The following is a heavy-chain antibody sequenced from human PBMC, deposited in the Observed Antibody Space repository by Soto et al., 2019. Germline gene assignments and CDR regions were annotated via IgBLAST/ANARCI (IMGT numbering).Heavy chain of an antibody. J-gene: IGHJ6*02. CDR1: GGSISSSSYY. Sequence: SETLSLTCTVSGGSISSSSYYWGWIRQPPGKGLEWIGSIYYSGSTYYNPSLKSRVTISVDTSKNQFSLKLSSVTAADTAVYYCARLPLHYGLDYYYYGMDVWGQGTTVTVSS. CDR3: ARLPLHYGLDYYYYGMDV. CDR2: IYYSGST. V-gene: IGHV4-39*01. D-gene: IGHD3-10*01.